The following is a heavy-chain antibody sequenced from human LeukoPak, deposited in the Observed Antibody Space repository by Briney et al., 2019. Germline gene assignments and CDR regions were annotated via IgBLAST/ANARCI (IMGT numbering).Heavy chain of an antibody. D-gene: IGHD6-13*01. Sequence: GGSLRLSCAASGFTFSSYGMHWVRQAPGKGLEWVAFIRYGGSNKYYADSVKGRFTISRDNSKNTLYLQMNSLRAEDTAVYYCANLFNPQQLVDRADYWGQGTLVTVSS. V-gene: IGHV3-30*02. CDR2: IRYGGSNK. J-gene: IGHJ4*02. CDR1: GFTFSSYG. CDR3: ANLFNPQQLVDRADY.